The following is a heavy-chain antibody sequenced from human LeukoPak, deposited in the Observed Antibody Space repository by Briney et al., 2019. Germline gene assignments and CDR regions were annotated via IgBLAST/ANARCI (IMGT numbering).Heavy chain of an antibody. J-gene: IGHJ4*02. Sequence: GGSLRLSCAASGLTFGSYSLNWVRQAPAKGLEWISYISTTSSTIYYADSVKGRFTISRDNAKNSLYLQMNSLRDEDTAMYYCARDEDAFGGQGTLVTVSS. V-gene: IGHV3-48*02. CDR2: ISTTSSTI. CDR3: ARDEDAF. CDR1: GLTFGSYS.